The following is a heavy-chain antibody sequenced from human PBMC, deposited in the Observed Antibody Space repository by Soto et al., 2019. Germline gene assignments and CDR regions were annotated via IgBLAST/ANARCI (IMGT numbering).Heavy chain of an antibody. J-gene: IGHJ4*02. Sequence: QVQLQESGPGLLKPSQTLSLTCTISGGSISSGGYYWSWIRQHPGKGLEWIGYIYYSGNTYYNPSLNSRVTIAVDTSKNQFSLKLSSVTAADTAVYYCARDSGYSYGLGGLDYWGQGTLVTVSS. CDR1: GGSISSGGYY. V-gene: IGHV4-31*03. CDR3: ARDSGYSYGLGGLDY. CDR2: IYYSGNT. D-gene: IGHD5-18*01.